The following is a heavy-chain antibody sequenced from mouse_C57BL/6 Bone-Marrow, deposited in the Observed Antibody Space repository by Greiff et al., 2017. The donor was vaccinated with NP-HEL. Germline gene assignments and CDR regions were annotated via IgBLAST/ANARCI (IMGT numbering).Heavy chain of an antibody. CDR3: AREGGDYSNYVGFDY. Sequence: EVKLQESGPGLVKPSQSLSLTCSVTGYSITSGYYWNWIRQFPGNKLEWMGYISYDGSNNYNPSLKNRISITRDTSKNQFFLKLNSVTTEDTATYYCAREGGDYSNYVGFDYWGQGTTLTVSS. CDR1: GYSITSGYY. J-gene: IGHJ2*01. V-gene: IGHV3-6*01. D-gene: IGHD2-5*01. CDR2: ISYDGSN.